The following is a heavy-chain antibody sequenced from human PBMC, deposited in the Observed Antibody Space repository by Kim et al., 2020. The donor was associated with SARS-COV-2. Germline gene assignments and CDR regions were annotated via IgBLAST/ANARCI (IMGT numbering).Heavy chain of an antibody. Sequence: ASVKVSCKASGYTFTSYAMHWVRQAPGQRLEWMGWINAGNGNTKYSQKFQGRVTITRDTSASTAYMELSSLRSEDTAVYYCARNTLGYCSSTSCYYYYYMAVWGKGTTVTVSS. D-gene: IGHD2-2*01. V-gene: IGHV1-3*01. J-gene: IGHJ6*03. CDR2: INAGNGNT. CDR1: GYTFTSYA. CDR3: ARNTLGYCSSTSCYYYYYMAV.